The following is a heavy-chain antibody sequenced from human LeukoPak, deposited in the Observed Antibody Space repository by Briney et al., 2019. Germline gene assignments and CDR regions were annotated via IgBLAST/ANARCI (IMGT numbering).Heavy chain of an antibody. D-gene: IGHD3-10*01. CDR1: GGSISSYY. Sequence: SETLSLTCTVSGGSISSYYWSWIRQPPGKGLEWIGYIYYSGSTNYNPSLKSRVTISVDTSKNQFSLKLSSVTAADTAVYYCARGAGAVLWFGEGAYYYMDVWGKGTTVTISS. CDR2: IYYSGST. CDR3: ARGAGAVLWFGEGAYYYMDV. J-gene: IGHJ6*03. V-gene: IGHV4-59*01.